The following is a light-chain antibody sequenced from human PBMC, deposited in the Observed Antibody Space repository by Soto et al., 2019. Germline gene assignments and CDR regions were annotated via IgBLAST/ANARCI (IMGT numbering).Light chain of an antibody. CDR2: DAS. Sequence: DIQMTQSPSSLSASVGDRVTITCQASQDISNYLNWYQQKPGKAPKLLIYDASNLETGVPSRFSGSGSGTDFTFIISSLQSEDIATYYCQQYDNLLSITFGQGTRLEIK. J-gene: IGKJ5*01. CDR1: QDISNY. CDR3: QQYDNLLSIT. V-gene: IGKV1-33*01.